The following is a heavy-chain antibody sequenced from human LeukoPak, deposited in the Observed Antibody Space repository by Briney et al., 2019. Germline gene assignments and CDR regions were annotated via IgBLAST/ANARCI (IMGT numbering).Heavy chain of an antibody. Sequence: ASVKVSCKASGYTFTSYYMHWVRQAPGQGLEWMGIINPSGGSTSYAQKFRGRVTMTRDTSTSTVYMELSSLRSEDTAVYYCASSPPVNWNYEGYYFDYWGQGTLVTVSS. CDR2: INPSGGST. CDR1: GYTFTSYY. D-gene: IGHD1-7*01. J-gene: IGHJ4*02. CDR3: ASSPPVNWNYEGYYFDY. V-gene: IGHV1-46*01.